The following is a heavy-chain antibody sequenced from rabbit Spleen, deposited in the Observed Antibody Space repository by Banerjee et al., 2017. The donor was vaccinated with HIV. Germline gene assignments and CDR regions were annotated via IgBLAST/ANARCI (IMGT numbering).Heavy chain of an antibody. CDR3: ASSSDDNDRFKL. CDR2: IYTGWSGST. V-gene: IGHV1S45*01. CDR1: GLDFSSSYY. D-gene: IGHD8-1*01. J-gene: IGHJ4*01. Sequence: QEQLVEYGGDLVQPEGSLTLTCKASGLDFSSSYYMCWVRQAPGKGLEWIACIYTGWSGSTYYASWAKGRFTISKTSSTTVTLQMTSLTVADTATYFCASSSDDNDRFKLWGQGTLVTVS.